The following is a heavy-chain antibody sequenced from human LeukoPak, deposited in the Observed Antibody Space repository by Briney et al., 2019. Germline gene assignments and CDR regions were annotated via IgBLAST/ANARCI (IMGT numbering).Heavy chain of an antibody. J-gene: IGHJ5*02. CDR1: GGSISSGSYY. D-gene: IGHD3-22*01. CDR2: IYTSGST. CDR3: ARGPYYYDSSGYLSWFDP. Sequence: SETLSLTCTVSGGSISSGSYYWSWIRQPAGKGLEWIGRIYTSGSTNYNPSLKSRVTISVDTSKNQFSLKLSSVTAADTAVYYCARGPYYYDSSGYLSWFDPWGQGTLVTVSS. V-gene: IGHV4-61*02.